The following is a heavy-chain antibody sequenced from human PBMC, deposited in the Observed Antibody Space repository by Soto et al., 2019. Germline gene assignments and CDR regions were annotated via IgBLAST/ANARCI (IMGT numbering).Heavy chain of an antibody. D-gene: IGHD1-1*01. CDR1: VASIIGFY. V-gene: IGHV4-4*07. CDR2: IYATGTT. J-gene: IGHJ5*02. CDR3: VRDGTKTLRDWFDP. Sequence: PSETLSLTCTFSVASIIGFYWSWIRKSAGKGLEWIGRIYATGTTDYNPSLKSRVMMSVDTSKKQFSLKLRSVTAADAAVYYCVRDGTKTLRDWFDPWGQGISVTVSS.